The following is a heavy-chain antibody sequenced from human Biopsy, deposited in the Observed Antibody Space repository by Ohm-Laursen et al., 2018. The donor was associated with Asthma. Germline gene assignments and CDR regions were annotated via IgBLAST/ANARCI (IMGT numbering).Heavy chain of an antibody. CDR2: ISFDGKNK. CDR3: ARDQRYKVQGPFFYGMDV. D-gene: IGHD1-14*01. V-gene: IGHV3-30*19. Sequence: LRLSCAASGFTSSHYGMHWVRQAPGKGLEWIAVISFDGKNKYYGDSVQGRLTVSRDNSNNTLFLQMNRLRGEDSALYFCARDQRYKVQGPFFYGMDVWGQGTTVTVSS. CDR1: GFTSSHYG. J-gene: IGHJ6*02.